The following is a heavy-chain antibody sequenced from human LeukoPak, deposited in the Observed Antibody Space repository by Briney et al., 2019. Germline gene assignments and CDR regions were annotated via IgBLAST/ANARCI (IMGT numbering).Heavy chain of an antibody. V-gene: IGHV3-74*01. CDR3: AKDGGLWVSAHWGDS. CDR1: GFTFSSYW. CDR2: INTDGSGT. Sequence: TGGSLRLSCAASGFTFSSYWMHWVRQAPGKGLVWVSRINTDGSGTYYADSVKGRFTVSRDDSKNTLYLQMNSLRAEDTAVYYCAKDGGLWVSAHWGDSWGRGTLVTVSS. J-gene: IGHJ4*02. D-gene: IGHD7-27*01.